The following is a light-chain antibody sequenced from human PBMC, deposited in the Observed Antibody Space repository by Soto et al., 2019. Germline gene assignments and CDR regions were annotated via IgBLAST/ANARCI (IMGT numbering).Light chain of an antibody. CDR3: SSYAGSNNLV. J-gene: IGLJ2*01. V-gene: IGLV2-8*01. CDR1: SSDVGAYKY. CDR2: EVS. Sequence: QSALTQPPSASGSPGQSVTISCTGTSSDVGAYKYVSWYQQHPGKAPKLMIYEVSKRPSGVPDRFSGSKSGNTASLTVSGLQAEDEADYYCSSYAGSNNLVFGGGTKLTV.